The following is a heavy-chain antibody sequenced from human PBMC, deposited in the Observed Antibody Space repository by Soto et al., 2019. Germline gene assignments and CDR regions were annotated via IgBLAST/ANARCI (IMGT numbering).Heavy chain of an antibody. J-gene: IGHJ6*02. CDR2: INSDGSIT. Sequence: EVQLVESGGGLVQPGGSLRLSCAASGFTFSSYWMHWVRQAPGKGLVWVSRINSDGSITSYADSVKGRFTISSDNAKNTLYLHMNSLRAEDTAVYYCARQEGAAFYYDGMDVCGQGTTVTVSS. CDR3: ARQEGAAFYYDGMDV. V-gene: IGHV3-74*01. CDR1: GFTFSSYW.